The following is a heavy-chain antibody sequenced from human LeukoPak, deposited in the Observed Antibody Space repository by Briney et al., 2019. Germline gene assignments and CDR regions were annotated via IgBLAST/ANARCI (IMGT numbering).Heavy chain of an antibody. CDR1: GGSISSGDYY. Sequence: SQTLSLTCTVSGGSISSGDYYWSWIRQPPGKGLEWIGCIYYSGSTYYNPSLKSRVTISVDTSKNQFSLKLSSVTAADTAVYYCASAVGFCSGGSCYSGAFDIWGQGTVVTVSS. D-gene: IGHD2-15*01. V-gene: IGHV4-30-4*01. CDR2: IYYSGST. J-gene: IGHJ3*02. CDR3: ASAVGFCSGGSCYSGAFDI.